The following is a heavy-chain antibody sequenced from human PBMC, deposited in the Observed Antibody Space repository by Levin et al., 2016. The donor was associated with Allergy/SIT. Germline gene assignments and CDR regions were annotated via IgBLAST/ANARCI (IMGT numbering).Heavy chain of an antibody. J-gene: IGHJ3*02. CDR3: ARGGIGPTTVVIAI. D-gene: IGHD4-23*01. CDR1: GYNFTTYW. V-gene: IGHV5-10-1*01. CDR2: TDPSDSYT. Sequence: KVSCKGSGYNFTTYWISWVRQMPGKGLEWMGKTDPSDSYTNYSPSFQGRVTISADKSISTAYLQWSSLKASDTAMYYCARGGIGPTTVVIAIWGQGTMVTVSS.